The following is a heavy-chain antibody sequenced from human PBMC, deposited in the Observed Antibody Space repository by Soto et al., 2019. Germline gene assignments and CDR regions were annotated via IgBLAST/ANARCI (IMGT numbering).Heavy chain of an antibody. V-gene: IGHV2-5*02. J-gene: IGHJ5*02. Sequence: QITLKESGPTLVKPTQTLTLTCTFSGFSLSTSGVGVGWIRQPPGKALEWLALIYWDDDKRYSPSLKSRLTITKDTAKNQVVLTMTNMDPVDTATYYCALAEDGRLFDPWGQGTLVTVSS. CDR2: IYWDDDK. CDR3: ALAEDGRLFDP. D-gene: IGHD2-15*01. CDR1: GFSLSTSGVG.